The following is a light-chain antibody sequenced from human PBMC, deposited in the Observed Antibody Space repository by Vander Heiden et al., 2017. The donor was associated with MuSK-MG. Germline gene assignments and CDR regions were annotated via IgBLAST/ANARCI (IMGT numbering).Light chain of an antibody. CDR3: QQYDDLWT. V-gene: IGKV1-5*03. CDR2: KAS. Sequence: DIQMTQSPSTLSASVGDRVTITCRASQSVSSWLAWYQQKQGKAPKLLIYKASNLESGVPSRFSGSGSGTEFTLTISSLQPDDFATYYCQQYDDLWTFGQGTKVEIK. J-gene: IGKJ1*01. CDR1: QSVSSW.